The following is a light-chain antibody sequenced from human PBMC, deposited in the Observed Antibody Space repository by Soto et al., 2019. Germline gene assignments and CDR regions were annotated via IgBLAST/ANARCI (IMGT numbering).Light chain of an antibody. CDR3: AAWDDSLNGLV. J-gene: IGLJ2*01. CDR1: SSNIGSDT. V-gene: IGLV1-44*01. CDR2: NDN. Sequence: QSVLTQPPSASGTPGQRVTISCSGSSSNIGSDTVSWYQHLPGTAPKLLIYNDNQRPSGVPDRFFGSKSGTSVSLAISGLQFQDDADYYYAAWDDSLNGLVFGGGTKLTVL.